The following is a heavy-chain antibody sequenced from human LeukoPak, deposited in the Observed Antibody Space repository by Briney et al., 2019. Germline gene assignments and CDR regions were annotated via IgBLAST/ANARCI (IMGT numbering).Heavy chain of an antibody. V-gene: IGHV1-69*13. CDR2: IISIFGTA. CDR3: ARVSSLAAAGYFRH. D-gene: IGHD6-13*01. CDR1: GGTFSSYA. J-gene: IGHJ1*01. Sequence: SVKVSCKASGGTFSSYAISWVRQAPGQGLEWMGGIISIFGTANYAQKFQGRVTITADESTSTAYMELSSLRSEDTAVYYCARVSSLAAAGYFRHWGQGTLVTVSS.